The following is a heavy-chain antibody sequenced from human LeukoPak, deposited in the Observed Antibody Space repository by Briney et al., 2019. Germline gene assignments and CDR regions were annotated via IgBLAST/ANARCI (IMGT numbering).Heavy chain of an antibody. D-gene: IGHD3-10*01. Sequence: GGSPRLSCAASGFTFSGYAMTWVRQAPGKGLEWVSGISGSGTSTYYADSLKGRFIISRDNSKNMLYLQMNSLRPEDTAVYYCAKAATRVRGYGMDVWGQGTTVTVSS. CDR3: AKAATRVRGYGMDV. V-gene: IGHV3-23*01. CDR1: GFTFSGYA. J-gene: IGHJ6*02. CDR2: ISGSGTST.